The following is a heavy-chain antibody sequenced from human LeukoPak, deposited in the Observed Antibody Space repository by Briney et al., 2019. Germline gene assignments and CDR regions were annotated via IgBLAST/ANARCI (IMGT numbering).Heavy chain of an antibody. Sequence: GESLKISCKGSGYSFTSYWIGWVRQMPGKGLEWMGIIYPGDSDARYSPSFQGQVTISADKSISTAYLQWSSLKASDTAMYYCARDLGYSSSSEGYYFDYWGQGTLVTVSS. D-gene: IGHD6-6*01. CDR3: ARDLGYSSSSEGYYFDY. J-gene: IGHJ4*02. CDR2: IYPGDSDA. V-gene: IGHV5-51*01. CDR1: GYSFTSYW.